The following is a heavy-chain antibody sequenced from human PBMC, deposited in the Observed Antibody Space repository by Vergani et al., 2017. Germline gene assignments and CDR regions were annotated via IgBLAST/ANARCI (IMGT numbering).Heavy chain of an antibody. CDR2: IIPSLATT. J-gene: IGHJ6*02. CDR1: GGTFSSYA. V-gene: IGHV1-69*11. CDR3: ARDLEYGFSRNYGMDV. Sequence: QVQLVQSGAEVKKPGSSVKVSCKASGGTFSSYALNWVRQAPGQGLEWMGSIIPSLATTIYAQKFQGRVTITADESTSTAYMELSSLRSEDTAVYYCARDLEYGFSRNYGMDVWGQGTTVTVSS. D-gene: IGHD3-10*01.